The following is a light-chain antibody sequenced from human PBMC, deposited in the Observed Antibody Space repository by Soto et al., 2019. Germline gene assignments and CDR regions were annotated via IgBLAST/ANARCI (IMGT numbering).Light chain of an antibody. CDR3: SSYTSSSPLVV. J-gene: IGLJ2*01. CDR2: EVS. Sequence: QSALTQPASVSVSPGQSITISCTGSSSDVGYYNYVSWYQQHPGKAPKLMIFEVSKRPSGVSNRFSGSKSGNTASLTISGVHTEDESDYYCSSYTSSSPLVVFGGGTKLTVL. CDR1: SSDVGYYNY. V-gene: IGLV2-14*01.